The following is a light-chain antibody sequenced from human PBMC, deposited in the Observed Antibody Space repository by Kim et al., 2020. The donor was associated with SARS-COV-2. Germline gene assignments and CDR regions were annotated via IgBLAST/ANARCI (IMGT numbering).Light chain of an antibody. CDR3: SSYTSNSAYV. V-gene: IGLV2-14*03. CDR2: DVS. CDR1: SSDVGGYNY. Sequence: QSALTQPAFVSGSPGQSITISCTGTSSDVGGYNYVSWYQQHPGKAPKLMIYDVSNRPSGVSNRFSGSKSGNTASLTISGLQAEDEADYYCSSYTSNSAYVFGTGTKVTVL. J-gene: IGLJ1*01.